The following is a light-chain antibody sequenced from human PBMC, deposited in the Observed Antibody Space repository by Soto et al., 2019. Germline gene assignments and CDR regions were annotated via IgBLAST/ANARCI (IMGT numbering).Light chain of an antibody. CDR3: AAWDDSLNGYV. J-gene: IGLJ1*01. CDR1: SSNIGSKT. V-gene: IGLV1-44*01. CDR2: SNN. Sequence: QSLLTQPPSTSGTPGQRVTISCSGNSSNIGSKTVNWYQHLPGTAPKLLIYSNNQRPSGVPERFSGSNSGTSASLAVSGLQSEDEVDYYCAAWDDSLNGYVFGTGTKIT.